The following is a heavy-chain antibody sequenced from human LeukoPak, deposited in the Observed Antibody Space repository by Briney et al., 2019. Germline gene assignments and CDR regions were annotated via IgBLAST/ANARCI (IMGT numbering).Heavy chain of an antibody. V-gene: IGHV4-39*01. J-gene: IGHJ6*03. Sequence: SETLSLTCTVSGGSISSSSYYWGWIRQPPGKGLEWIGSIYYSGSTYYNPSLKSRVTISVDTSKNQFSLKLSSVTAADTAVYYCARLARVSPAYYYYYYYMDVWGKGTTVTVSS. D-gene: IGHD2-15*01. CDR2: IYYSGST. CDR3: ARLARVSPAYYYYYYYMDV. CDR1: GGSISSSSYY.